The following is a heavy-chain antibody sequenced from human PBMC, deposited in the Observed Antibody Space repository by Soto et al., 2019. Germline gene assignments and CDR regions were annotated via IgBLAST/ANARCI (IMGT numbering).Heavy chain of an antibody. V-gene: IGHV3-33*01. D-gene: IGHD1-1*01. Sequence: LXLSCAASGFTFSSYVMHWVRQAPGKGLEWVAVIWYDGSNKYYADSVKGRFTISRDNSKNTLYLQMNSLRAEDTAVYYCARVEGRQAFDIWGQGTMVTVSS. CDR3: ARVEGRQAFDI. J-gene: IGHJ3*02. CDR1: GFTFSSYV. CDR2: IWYDGSNK.